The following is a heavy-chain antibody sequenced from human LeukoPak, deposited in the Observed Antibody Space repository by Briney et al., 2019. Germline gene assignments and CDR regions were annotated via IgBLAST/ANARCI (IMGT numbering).Heavy chain of an antibody. CDR1: GYSISSGYY. V-gene: IGHV4-38-2*02. J-gene: IGHJ4*02. D-gene: IGHD3-10*01. CDR2: IYHSGST. Sequence: SETLSLTCTVSGYSISSGYYWGWIRQPPGKGLEWIGSIYHSGSTYYNPSLKSRVTISVDTSKNQFSLKLSSVTAADTAVYYCARGRITMVRGVLDYWGQGTLVTVSS. CDR3: ARGRITMVRGVLDY.